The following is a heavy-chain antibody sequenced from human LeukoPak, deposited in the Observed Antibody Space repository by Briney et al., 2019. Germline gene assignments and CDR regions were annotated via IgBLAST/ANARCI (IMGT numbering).Heavy chain of an antibody. CDR2: IYYSGST. J-gene: IGHJ4*02. CDR1: GGSISSYY. V-gene: IGHV4-59*01. Sequence: SETLSLTCTVSGGSISSYYWSWIRQPPGKGLEWIGYIYYSGSTNYNPSLKSRVTISVDTSKNQFSLKLSSVTAADTAVYYCARVPRDDYNFGFDYWGQGTLVTVSS. D-gene: IGHD5-24*01. CDR3: ARVPRDDYNFGFDY.